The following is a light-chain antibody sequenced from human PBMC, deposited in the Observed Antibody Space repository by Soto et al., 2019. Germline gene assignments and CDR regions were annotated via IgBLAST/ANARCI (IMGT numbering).Light chain of an antibody. V-gene: IGLV3-25*02. J-gene: IGLJ3*02. CDR1: SLPKQY. Sequence: SYELTQPPSVSVSPGQTARITCSGDSLPKQYAYWYQQKPGQAPLLIIYKDTERSSGIPERISGSSSGTTVTLTISGGQAEDEADYYCQAADATSAYWVFGGGTKVTV. CDR3: QAADATSAYWV. CDR2: KDT.